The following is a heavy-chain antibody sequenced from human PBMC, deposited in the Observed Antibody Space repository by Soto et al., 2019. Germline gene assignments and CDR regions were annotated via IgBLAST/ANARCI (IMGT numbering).Heavy chain of an antibody. CDR3: ARARITGDRDYFDY. D-gene: IGHD7-27*01. CDR1: GFTFSSYS. V-gene: IGHV3-21*01. J-gene: IGHJ4*02. CDR2: ISSSSSYT. Sequence: GGSLRLSCAASGFTFSSYSMNWVRQAPGKGLEWVSSISSSSSYTYYADSVKGRFTISRDNAKNSLYLQMNSLRAEDTAVYYCARARITGDRDYFDYWGQGTLVTVSS.